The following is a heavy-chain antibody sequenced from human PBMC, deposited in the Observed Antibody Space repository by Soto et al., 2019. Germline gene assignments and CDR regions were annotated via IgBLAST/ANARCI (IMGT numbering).Heavy chain of an antibody. CDR3: ARESEDLTSNFDY. CDR2: ISSTTNYI. CDR1: GFTFTRYS. V-gene: IGHV3-21*06. J-gene: IGHJ4*02. Sequence: LRLSCAASGFTFTRYSMNWVRQATGKGLEWVSSISSTTNYIYYGDSMKGRFTISRDNAKNSLYLEMNSLRAEDTAVYYCARESEDLTSNFDYWGQGTLVTVSS.